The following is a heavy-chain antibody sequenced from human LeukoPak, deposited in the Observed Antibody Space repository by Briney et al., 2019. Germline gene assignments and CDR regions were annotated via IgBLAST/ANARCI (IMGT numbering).Heavy chain of an antibody. V-gene: IGHV4-59*01. CDR3: ARSLYYYDSSGYYDAFDI. J-gene: IGHJ3*02. D-gene: IGHD3-22*01. Sequence: SETLSLTCTVSGGSINFYYWSWIRQPPGKGLEWIGYIYYSGSTNYNPSLKSRVTISVDTSKNQFSLELSSVTAADTAVYYCARSLYYYDSSGYYDAFDIWGQGTMVTVSS. CDR2: IYYSGST. CDR1: GGSINFYY.